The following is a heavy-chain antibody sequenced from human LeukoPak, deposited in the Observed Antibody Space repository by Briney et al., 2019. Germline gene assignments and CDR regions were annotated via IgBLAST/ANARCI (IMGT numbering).Heavy chain of an antibody. J-gene: IGHJ4*02. CDR1: GGSITTRNF. CDR3: AREGLGETYFEY. V-gene: IGHV4-4*02. CDR2: MHHDGSA. Sequence: SQTLSLTCTVSGGSITTRNFWSWVRQPPGKGLEWIAEMHHDGSANYNPSLKSRVSMSVDKSKNHFSLRLTSVTAADTAVYYCAREGLGETYFEYWGRGILVTVSS. D-gene: IGHD3-10*01.